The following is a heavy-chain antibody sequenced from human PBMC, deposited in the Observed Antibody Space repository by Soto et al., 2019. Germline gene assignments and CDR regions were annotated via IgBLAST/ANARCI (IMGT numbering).Heavy chain of an antibody. J-gene: IGHJ4*02. CDR1: GYTFTSYS. CDR3: ARESDSSSSGGIFRY. Sequence: ASVKVSCKASGYTFTSYSMHWVRQAPGQGLEWMGIINPSGGRTNYAQKFQGRGTMTRDTSTSTVYMELSSRRSEDTAVYYCARESDSSSSGGIFRYWGQGTLVTVSS. V-gene: IGHV1-46*01. CDR2: INPSGGRT. D-gene: IGHD6-6*01.